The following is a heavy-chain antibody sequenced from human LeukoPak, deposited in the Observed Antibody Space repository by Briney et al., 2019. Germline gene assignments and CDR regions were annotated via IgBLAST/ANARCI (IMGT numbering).Heavy chain of an antibody. J-gene: IGHJ4*02. V-gene: IGHV4-4*07. CDR1: GDSISSYY. D-gene: IGHD6-13*01. CDR3: ARGYSSNWNVFDY. CDR2: ISSSGSS. Sequence: SETLSLTCTVSGDSISSYYWTWIRQPAGKGLEWIRRISSSGSSNYNPSLRSRVTMSVDTSKNQFSLKLTSVTAADTAVYYCARGYSSNWNVFDYWGQGSLVTVSS.